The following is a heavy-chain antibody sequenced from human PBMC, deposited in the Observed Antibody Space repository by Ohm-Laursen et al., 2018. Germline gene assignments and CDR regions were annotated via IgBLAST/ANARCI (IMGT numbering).Heavy chain of an antibody. J-gene: IGHJ6*02. V-gene: IGHV3-9*01. D-gene: IGHD3/OR15-3a*01. CDR3: AKGAGLKYYYYGMDV. CDR2: ISWNSGSI. CDR1: GYTFDDYA. Sequence: SLRLSCAAPGYTFDDYAMHWVRQAPGKGLEWVSGISWNSGSIGYADSVKGRFTISRDNAKNSLYLQMNSLRAEDTALYYCAKGAGLKYYYYGMDVWGQGTTVTVSS.